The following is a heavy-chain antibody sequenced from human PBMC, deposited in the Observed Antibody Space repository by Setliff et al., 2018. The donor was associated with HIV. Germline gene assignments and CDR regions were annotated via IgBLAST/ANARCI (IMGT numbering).Heavy chain of an antibody. D-gene: IGHD1-1*01. CDR3: ARGLSTGSLRIDY. Sequence: GASVKVSCKASGYTLTNYDINWVRQDTGQGLEGMGWMNPSGATGYAQEFQGRVTMTRDTSISTAYMELSSLRSEDPAVYYCARGLSTGSLRIDYWGLGTLVTVSS. CDR2: MNPSGAT. V-gene: IGHV1-8*02. J-gene: IGHJ4*02. CDR1: GYTLTNYD.